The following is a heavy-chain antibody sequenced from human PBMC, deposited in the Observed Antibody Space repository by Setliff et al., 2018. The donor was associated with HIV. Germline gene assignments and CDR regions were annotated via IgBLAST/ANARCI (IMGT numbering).Heavy chain of an antibody. J-gene: IGHJ6*03. D-gene: IGHD3-3*01. CDR2: ISGSGGST. Sequence: GGSLRLSCAASRFTFSSYAMSWVRQAPGKGLEWVSAISGSGGSTYYADSVKGRFTISRDNSKNTLYLQMNSLRAEDTAVYYCARDGYYNFWSGYGYYYYYMDVWGKGTTVTVSS. CDR1: RFTFSSYA. V-gene: IGHV3-23*01. CDR3: ARDGYYNFWSGYGYYYYYMDV.